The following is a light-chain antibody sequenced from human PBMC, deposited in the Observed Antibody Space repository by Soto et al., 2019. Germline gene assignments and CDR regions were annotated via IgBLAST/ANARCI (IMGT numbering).Light chain of an antibody. Sequence: EIVMTQSPATLSVSPGERATLSCRASQSVGRNLAWYQQKPGQAPRLLIYGASTRATGIPARFSGSGSGTEFTLSISSLQSEDVAIYSCQQYKHWPPLTFGGGTKVEIK. CDR3: QQYKHWPPLT. CDR2: GAS. V-gene: IGKV3-15*01. CDR1: QSVGRN. J-gene: IGKJ4*01.